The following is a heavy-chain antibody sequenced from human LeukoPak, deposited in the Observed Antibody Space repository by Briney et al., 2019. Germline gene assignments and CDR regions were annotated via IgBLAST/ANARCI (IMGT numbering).Heavy chain of an antibody. D-gene: IGHD1-26*01. CDR2: IYNTGST. V-gene: IGHV4-39*01. CDR1: GGSISSSSYY. CDR3: ARQPSGSPGDY. Sequence: SETLSLTCTVSGGSISSSSYYWRWIRQHPGKGLEWIGYIYNTGSTNYNPSLKSRVTMSVDTSKNQISLKLSSVTAADTAVYYCARQPSGSPGDYWGQGTLVTVSS. J-gene: IGHJ4*02.